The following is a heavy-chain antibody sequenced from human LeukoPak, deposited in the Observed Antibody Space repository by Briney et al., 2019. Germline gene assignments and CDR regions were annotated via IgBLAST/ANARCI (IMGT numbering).Heavy chain of an antibody. CDR2: IIPIFGTA. Sequence: ASVKVSCKASGGTFSSYAISWVRQAPGQGLEWMGGIIPIFGTANYAQKFQGRVTITTDESTSTAYMELSSLRSEDTAVYYCATGIVGATYLFDYWGQGTLVTVSS. CDR3: ATGIVGATYLFDY. J-gene: IGHJ4*02. V-gene: IGHV1-69*05. D-gene: IGHD1-26*01. CDR1: GGTFSSYA.